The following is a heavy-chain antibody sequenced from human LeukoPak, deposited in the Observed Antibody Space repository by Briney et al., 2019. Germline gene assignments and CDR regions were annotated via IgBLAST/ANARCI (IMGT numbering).Heavy chain of an antibody. CDR2: ISYDGSNK. D-gene: IGHD1-7*01. V-gene: IGHV3-30*18. J-gene: IGHJ4*02. Sequence: GGSLRLSCVASGFTFGTYGMHWVRQAPGQGLEWVAVISYDGSNKYYADSVKGRFTISRDNSKNTLYLQMISLRAEDTAVYYCAKIRGNLRANYLDYWGQGTLVTVSS. CDR3: AKIRGNLRANYLDY. CDR1: GFTFGTYG.